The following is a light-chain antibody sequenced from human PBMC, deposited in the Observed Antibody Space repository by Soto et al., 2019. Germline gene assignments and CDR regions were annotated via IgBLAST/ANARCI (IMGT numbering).Light chain of an antibody. V-gene: IGLV3-21*04. J-gene: IGLJ1*01. Sequence: SYELTQPPSVSVALGKTAGITCGGSSIGSKSVHWYQQRPGQAPVLVIYYDGRRPSGIPERFSGSNSGNTATLTIARVEAGDEADYYCQVWDRRTDQYVFGTGTKVTVL. CDR1: SIGSKS. CDR2: YDG. CDR3: QVWDRRTDQYV.